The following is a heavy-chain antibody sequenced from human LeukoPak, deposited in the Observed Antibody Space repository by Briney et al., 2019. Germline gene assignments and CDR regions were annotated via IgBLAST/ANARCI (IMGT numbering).Heavy chain of an antibody. J-gene: IGHJ4*02. CDR1: GGSISSSSYY. D-gene: IGHD6-19*01. Sequence: SETLSLTCTVSGGSISSSSYYWGWIRQPPGKGLEWIGSIYYSGSTYYNPSLKSRVAISLDTPKNQFSLKLSSVTAADTAVYYCAREYSSGWSHLDYWGQGTLVTASS. V-gene: IGHV4-39*07. CDR3: AREYSSGWSHLDY. CDR2: IYYSGST.